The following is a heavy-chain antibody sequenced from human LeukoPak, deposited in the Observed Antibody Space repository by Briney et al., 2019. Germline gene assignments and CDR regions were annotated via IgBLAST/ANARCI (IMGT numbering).Heavy chain of an antibody. Sequence: GGSLRLSCAASGFTFSSYWMSWVRQAPGKGLEWVSIISGSGGSTYYVDSVKGRFTISRDNSKNTLYLQMNSPRAEDTAVYYCAKHQNKGFDYWGQGTLVTVSS. CDR1: GFTFSSYW. J-gene: IGHJ4*02. CDR2: ISGSGGST. CDR3: AKHQNKGFDY. V-gene: IGHV3-23*01.